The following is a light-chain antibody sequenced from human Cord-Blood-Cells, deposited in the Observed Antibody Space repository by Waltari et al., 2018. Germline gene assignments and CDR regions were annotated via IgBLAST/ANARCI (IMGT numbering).Light chain of an antibody. CDR1: SSNNGSNT. CDR3: AAWDDSLNGRV. Sequence: QSVLTQPPSASGTPGQRVTIPCSGSSSNNGSNTVNLYQQLPRTAPKLLIYSNNQRPSGLPDRFSGSKSGTSASLAISGLQSEDEADYYCAAWDDSLNGRVFGGGTKLTVL. V-gene: IGLV1-44*01. J-gene: IGLJ3*02. CDR2: SNN.